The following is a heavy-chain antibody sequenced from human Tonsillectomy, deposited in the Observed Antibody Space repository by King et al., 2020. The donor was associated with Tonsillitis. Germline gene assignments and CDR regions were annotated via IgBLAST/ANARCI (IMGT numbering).Heavy chain of an antibody. D-gene: IGHD3-10*01. CDR3: AREGRLGHYYYYYYMDV. V-gene: IGHV4-61*02. J-gene: IGHJ6*03. CDR1: GGSISSGTYY. CDR2: IYTSGNT. Sequence: QLQESGPGLVKPSQTLSLTCTVSGGSISSGTYYWNWIRQPAGKRLGLIGRIYTSGNTNYNPSLKSRVTISVDTSKNQVSLKLSSVTAADTAVYYCAREGRLGHYYYYYYMDVWGKGTTVTVSS.